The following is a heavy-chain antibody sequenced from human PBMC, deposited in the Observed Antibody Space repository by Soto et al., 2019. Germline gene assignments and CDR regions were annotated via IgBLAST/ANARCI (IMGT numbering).Heavy chain of an antibody. J-gene: IGHJ6*02. D-gene: IGHD6-19*01. CDR1: GFTFSSYG. CDR3: ARGAVAGPDYYYGMDV. V-gene: IGHV3-33*01. CDR2: IWYDGSNK. Sequence: QVQLVESGGGVVQPGRSLRLSCAASGFTFSSYGMHWVRQAPGKGLEWVEVIWYDGSNKYYADSVKGRFTISRDNSKNTLYRQMNSLRAEDTAVYYCARGAVAGPDYYYGMDVWGQGTTVTVSS.